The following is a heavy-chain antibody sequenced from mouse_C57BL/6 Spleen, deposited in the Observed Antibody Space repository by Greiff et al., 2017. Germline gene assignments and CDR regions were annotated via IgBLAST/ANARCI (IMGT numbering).Heavy chain of an antibody. V-gene: IGHV5-12*01. D-gene: IGHD2-1*01. CDR3: ARQGNYYWYFDV. CDR1: GFTFSDYY. Sequence: EVMLVESGGGLVQPGGSLKLSCAASGFTFSDYYMYWVRQTPEKRLEWVAYISNGGGSTYYPDTVKGRFTISRDNAKNTLYLQMSRLKSEDTAMYYCARQGNYYWYFDVWGTGTTVTVSS. J-gene: IGHJ1*03. CDR2: ISNGGGST.